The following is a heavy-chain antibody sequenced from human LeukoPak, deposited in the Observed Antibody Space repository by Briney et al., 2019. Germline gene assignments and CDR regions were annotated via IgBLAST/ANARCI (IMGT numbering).Heavy chain of an antibody. Sequence: GGSLRLSCEASGFTFSSYSMNWVRQAPGKGLEWVSYISSGSGTIYYADSVKGRFTISRDNAKNLLYLQMNSLRAEDTAVYYCARGRNYYYMDVWGKGTTVTVSS. CDR1: GFTFSSYS. CDR3: ARGRNYYYMDV. CDR2: ISSGSGTI. V-gene: IGHV3-48*01. J-gene: IGHJ6*03.